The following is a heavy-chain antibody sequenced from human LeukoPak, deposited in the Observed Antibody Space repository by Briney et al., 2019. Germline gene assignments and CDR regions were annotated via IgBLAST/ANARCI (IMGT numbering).Heavy chain of an antibody. CDR1: GGSFSGYY. Sequence: KSSETLSLTCAVYGGSFSGYYWSWIRQPPGKGLEWIGEINHSGSTNYNPSLKSRVTISVDTSKNQFSLKLSSVTAADTAVYYCARGRGVLGSTRSGPQTTYYFDYWGQGTLVTVSS. CDR2: INHSGST. J-gene: IGHJ4*02. CDR3: ARGRGVLGSTRSGPQTTYYFDY. V-gene: IGHV4-34*01. D-gene: IGHD2-2*01.